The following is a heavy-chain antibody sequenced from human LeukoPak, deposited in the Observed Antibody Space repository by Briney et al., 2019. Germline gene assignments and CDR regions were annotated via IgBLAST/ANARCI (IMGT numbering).Heavy chain of an antibody. J-gene: IGHJ6*03. D-gene: IGHD6-13*01. CDR1: GGTFSSYA. V-gene: IGHV1-69*05. CDR3: ARDGQQQIDYYMDV. CDR2: IIPIFGTA. Sequence: ASVKLSCKASGGTFSSYAISWVRQGHGQGIEWMGGIIPIFGTANYAQKFQGRGTITTDESTSTAYMELSSLRSEDTAVYYCARDGQQQIDYYMDVWGKGTTVTVSS.